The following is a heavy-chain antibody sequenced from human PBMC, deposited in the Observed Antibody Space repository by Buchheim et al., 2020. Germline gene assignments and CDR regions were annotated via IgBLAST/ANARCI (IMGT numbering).Heavy chain of an antibody. D-gene: IGHD3-22*01. CDR1: GFTFSSYG. CDR3: ARDHCFGYYDSSGYYCPRGAFDI. Sequence: QVQLVESGGGVVQPGRSLRLSCAASGFTFSSYGMHWVRQAPGKGLEWVAVIWYDGSNKYYADSVKGRFTISRDNSKNTLYLQMNSLRAEDTAVYYCARDHCFGYYDSSGYYCPRGAFDIWGQGT. V-gene: IGHV3-33*01. CDR2: IWYDGSNK. J-gene: IGHJ3*02.